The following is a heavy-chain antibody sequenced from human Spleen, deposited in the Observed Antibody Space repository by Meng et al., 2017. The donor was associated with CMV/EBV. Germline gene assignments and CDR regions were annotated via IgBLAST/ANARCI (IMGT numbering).Heavy chain of an antibody. Sequence: SVKVSCKASGYTFTSYFMHWVRQAPGQGLEWMGGIIPILDITNTAQKFQGRVTITADKSTSTVYMELNSLTSDDTAVYYCTKTAPGPQKWFDPWGQGTLVTVSS. V-gene: IGHV1-69*10. CDR2: IIPILDIT. CDR3: TKTAPGPQKWFDP. CDR1: GYTFTSYF. J-gene: IGHJ5*02.